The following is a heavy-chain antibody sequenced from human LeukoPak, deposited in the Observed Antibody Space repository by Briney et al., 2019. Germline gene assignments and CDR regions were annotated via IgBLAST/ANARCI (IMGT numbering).Heavy chain of an antibody. Sequence: GASVKVSCKASGYTFTGYYMHWVRQAPGQGLEWVGWINPNSGGTNYAQKFQGRVTMTRDTSISTAYMELSRLRSDDTAVYYCARAASSGYEFDYWGQGTLVTVSS. CDR3: ARAASSGYEFDY. J-gene: IGHJ4*02. V-gene: IGHV1-2*02. CDR2: INPNSGGT. D-gene: IGHD5-12*01. CDR1: GYTFTGYY.